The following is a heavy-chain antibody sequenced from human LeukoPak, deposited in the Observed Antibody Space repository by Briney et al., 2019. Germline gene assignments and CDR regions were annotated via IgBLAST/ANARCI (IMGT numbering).Heavy chain of an antibody. Sequence: SETLSLTXTVSGGSISSSSYYWGWIRQPPGKGLEWIGSIYYSGSTYYNPSLKSRVTISVDTSKNQFSLKLSSVTAADTAVYYCARQSMVRGVICDYWGQRTLVTVSS. CDR1: GGSISSSSYY. D-gene: IGHD3-10*01. J-gene: IGHJ4*02. CDR3: ARQSMVRGVICDY. V-gene: IGHV4-39*01. CDR2: IYYSGST.